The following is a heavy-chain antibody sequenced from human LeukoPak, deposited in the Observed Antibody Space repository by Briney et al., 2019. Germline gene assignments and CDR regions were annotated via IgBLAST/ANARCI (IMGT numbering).Heavy chain of an antibody. D-gene: IGHD4-23*01. V-gene: IGHV3-7*01. CDR2: MNLDGSEK. CDR1: GFTFSTYW. Sequence: GGSLRLSCVASGFTFSTYWMTWVRQAPGKGPEWVANMNLDGSEKFYVDSVKGRFTISRDNAKNSLYLQMNSLRAEDTAVYYCAKDFDSTTVVDDAFDIWGQGTMVTVSS. J-gene: IGHJ3*02. CDR3: AKDFDSTTVVDDAFDI.